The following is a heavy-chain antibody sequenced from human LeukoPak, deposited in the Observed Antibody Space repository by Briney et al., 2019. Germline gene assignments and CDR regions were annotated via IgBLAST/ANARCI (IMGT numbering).Heavy chain of an antibody. CDR2: IYTSGST. CDR3: ARERLLTGYSYFDY. Sequence: PSETLSLTCTVSGGSFSSGSYYWSWIRQPAGKGLEWIGRIYTSGSTNYNPSLKSRVSISVDTSKNQFSLKLSSVTAADTAVYYCARERLLTGYSYFDYWGQGTLVTVSS. CDR1: GGSFSSGSYY. V-gene: IGHV4-61*02. J-gene: IGHJ4*02. D-gene: IGHD3-9*01.